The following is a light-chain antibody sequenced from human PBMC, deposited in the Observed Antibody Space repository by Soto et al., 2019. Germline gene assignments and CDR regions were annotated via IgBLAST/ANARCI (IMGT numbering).Light chain of an antibody. CDR1: EDIDNY. CDR3: QQYDYMPYT. J-gene: IGKJ2*01. CDR2: DAS. Sequence: DIQMTQSPSSLSASVGGRITITCQASEDIDNYLHWYQQKPGKAPKLLIYDASNLETGVPSRFSGSGSGTDFSFTISSLQPEDIATYYCQQYDYMPYTFGQGTKLEIK. V-gene: IGKV1-33*01.